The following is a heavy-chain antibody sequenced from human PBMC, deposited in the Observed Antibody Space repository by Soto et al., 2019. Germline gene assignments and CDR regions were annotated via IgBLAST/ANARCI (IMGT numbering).Heavy chain of an antibody. CDR3: AMFGELTPLGYYYCGMDV. Sequence: QVQLVQSGAEVKKPGSSVKVSCKASGGTFSSYAISWVRQAPGQGLEWMGGIIPIFGTANYAQKFQGRVTITADESTSTAYMELSSLRSEDTAVYYCAMFGELTPLGYYYCGMDVWGQGTTVTVSS. V-gene: IGHV1-69*12. J-gene: IGHJ6*02. D-gene: IGHD3-10*02. CDR1: GGTFSSYA. CDR2: IIPIFGTA.